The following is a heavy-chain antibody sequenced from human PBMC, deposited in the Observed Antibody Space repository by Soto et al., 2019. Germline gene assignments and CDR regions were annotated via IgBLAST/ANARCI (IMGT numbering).Heavy chain of an antibody. CDR1: GGSISSGGYY. CDR3: ARIYYDSSGYYYPFDY. Sequence: SETLSLTCTVSGGSISSGGYYWSWIRQHPGKGLEWIGYIYYSGSTYYNPSLKSRVTISVDTSKNQFSLKLSSVTAADTAVYYCARIYYDSSGYYYPFDYWGQGTLVTVSS. D-gene: IGHD3-22*01. V-gene: IGHV4-31*03. J-gene: IGHJ4*02. CDR2: IYYSGST.